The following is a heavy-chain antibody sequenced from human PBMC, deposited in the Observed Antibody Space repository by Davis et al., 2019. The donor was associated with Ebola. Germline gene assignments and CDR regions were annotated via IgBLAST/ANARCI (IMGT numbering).Heavy chain of an antibody. CDR1: GGTFSSYA. D-gene: IGHD3-3*01. J-gene: IGHJ6*02. V-gene: IGHV1-69*06. CDR3: ARSIPLTIFGVVMYYGMDV. CDR2: IIPIFGTA. Sequence: SVKVSCKASGGTFSSYAISWVRQAPGQGLEWMGGIIPIFGTANYAQKFQGRVTITADKSTSTAYMELSSLRSEDTAVYYCARSIPLTIFGVVMYYGMDVWGQGTTVTVSS.